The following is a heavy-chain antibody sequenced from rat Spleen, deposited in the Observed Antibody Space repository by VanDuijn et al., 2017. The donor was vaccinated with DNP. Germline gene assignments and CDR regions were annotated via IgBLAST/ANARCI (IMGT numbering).Heavy chain of an antibody. D-gene: IGHD3-1*01. CDR3: ARSAAPFDY. CDR2: SSPSGSRT. V-gene: IGHV5-22*01. Sequence: EVQLVESGGGLVQPGRSLKLSCAASGFTFSNYYMAWVRQAPKKGLEWVAASSPSGSRTYYADSVKGRFTISRDDAKSGLYLQMNSLKSEDTATYYCARSAAPFDYWGQGVMVTVSS. J-gene: IGHJ2*01. CDR1: GFTFSNYY.